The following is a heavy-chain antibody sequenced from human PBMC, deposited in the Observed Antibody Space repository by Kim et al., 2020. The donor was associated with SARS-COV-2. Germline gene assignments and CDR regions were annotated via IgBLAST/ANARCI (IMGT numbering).Heavy chain of an antibody. CDR2: ITSGGTTV. V-gene: IGHV3-48*03. CDR1: GFTFSGYE. Sequence: GGSLRLSCVASGFTFSGYEMNWVRQAPGKGLEWISYITSGGTTVYYADSVKGRFSISRDNAKNSVFLQMNSLRVEDTAIYYCVRRVRGFDPWGQGTLVTVSS. J-gene: IGHJ5*02. CDR3: VRRVRGFDP.